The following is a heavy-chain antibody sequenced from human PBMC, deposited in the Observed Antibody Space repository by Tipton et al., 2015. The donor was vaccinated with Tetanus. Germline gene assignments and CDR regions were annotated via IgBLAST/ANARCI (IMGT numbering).Heavy chain of an antibody. D-gene: IGHD3-22*01. V-gene: IGHV3-30*03. CDR3: GGDSSGHDAFDI. CDR1: GLTFSSYG. CDR2: ISYDGSNK. Sequence: QLVQSGGGVVQPGRSLRLSCAASGLTFSSYGMHWVRQAPGKGLEWVAVISYDGSNKYYADSVKGRFTISRDNSKNTLYLQMNSLRAEDTAVYYCGGDSSGHDAFDIWGQGTMVTVSS. J-gene: IGHJ3*02.